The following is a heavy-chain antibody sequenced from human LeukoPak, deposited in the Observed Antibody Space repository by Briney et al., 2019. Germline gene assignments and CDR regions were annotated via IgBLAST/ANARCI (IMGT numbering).Heavy chain of an antibody. J-gene: IGHJ3*02. Sequence: PGRSLRLSCAASGFTFDDYAMHWVRQAPGKGLEWVSGISWNSGSIGYADSVKGRFTISRDNAKNSLYLQMNSLRAEDTALYYCAKEKDYGDYVWDAFDIWGQGTMVTVSS. CDR2: ISWNSGSI. D-gene: IGHD4-17*01. CDR3: AKEKDYGDYVWDAFDI. CDR1: GFTFDDYA. V-gene: IGHV3-9*01.